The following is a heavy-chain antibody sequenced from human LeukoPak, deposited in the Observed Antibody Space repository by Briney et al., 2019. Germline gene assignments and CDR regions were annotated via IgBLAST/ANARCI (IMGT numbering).Heavy chain of an antibody. Sequence: GRSLRLSCAAFGFTFDDYAMHWVRQAPGKGLGWVSGISWNSGSIGYADSVKGRFTISRDNAKNSLYLQMNSLRAEDTALYYCAKGIAARSYYYYYGMDVWGQGTTVTVSS. V-gene: IGHV3-9*01. D-gene: IGHD6-6*01. J-gene: IGHJ6*02. CDR2: ISWNSGSI. CDR1: GFTFDDYA. CDR3: AKGIAARSYYYYYGMDV.